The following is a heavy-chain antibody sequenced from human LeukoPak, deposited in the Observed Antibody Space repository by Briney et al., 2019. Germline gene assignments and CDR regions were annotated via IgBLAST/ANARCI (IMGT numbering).Heavy chain of an antibody. CDR1: GFTVSSNY. Sequence: GSLRLSCAASGFTVSSNYMSWIRQPPGKGLEWIGEINHSGSTNYNPSLKSRVTISVDTSKNQFSLKLSSVTAADTAVYYCASRIAVAGTVAFDIWGQGTMVTVSS. CDR3: ASRIAVAGTVAFDI. J-gene: IGHJ3*02. V-gene: IGHV4-34*01. D-gene: IGHD6-19*01. CDR2: INHSGST.